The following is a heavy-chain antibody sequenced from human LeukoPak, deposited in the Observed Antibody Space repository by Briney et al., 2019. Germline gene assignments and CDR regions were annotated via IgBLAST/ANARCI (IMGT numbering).Heavy chain of an antibody. CDR2: ISDDGSNK. D-gene: IGHD6-13*01. CDR1: GFSLSVFE. V-gene: IGHV3-30-3*01. Sequence: GGSLRLSCAASGFSLSVFEMHWVRPAPGKGLEWVAVISDDGSNKFYADSVKGRFTISRDNSKNTLYLQMNSLRAEDTAVYYCASRSGSWYYFDYWGQGTLVTVSS. CDR3: ASRSGSWYYFDY. J-gene: IGHJ4*02.